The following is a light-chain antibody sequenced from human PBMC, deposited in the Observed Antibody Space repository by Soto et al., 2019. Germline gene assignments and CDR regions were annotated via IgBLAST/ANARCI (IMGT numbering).Light chain of an antibody. CDR1: SSDVGAYNF. V-gene: IGLV2-14*01. CDR3: YSYRGSKAWV. Sequence: QSALTQPASVSGSPGQSITISCTGTSSDVGAYNFVSWYQHHPGTAPKLMIYEVSNRPSGASNRFSGSKSGNTASLTISGLQTEDEADYYCYSYRGSKAWVFGGGTKLTVL. J-gene: IGLJ3*02. CDR2: EVS.